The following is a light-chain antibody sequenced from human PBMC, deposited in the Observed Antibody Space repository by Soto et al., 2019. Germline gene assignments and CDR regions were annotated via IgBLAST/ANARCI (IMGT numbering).Light chain of an antibody. CDR1: QNISKY. J-gene: IGKJ1*01. CDR3: QQSYGSPQT. CDR2: AAS. Sequence: DIQMTQSPSSLSASVGDRVTITCRASQNISKYLDWYQQKLGKAPRLLIYAASSLQSGVPSRFSGSGSGTDFTLSISSLQPEDFATYYCQQSYGSPQTFGRGTKVDIK. V-gene: IGKV1-39*01.